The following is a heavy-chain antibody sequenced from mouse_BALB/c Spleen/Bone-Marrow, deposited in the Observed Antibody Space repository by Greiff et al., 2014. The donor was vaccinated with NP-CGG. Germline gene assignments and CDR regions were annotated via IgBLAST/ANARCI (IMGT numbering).Heavy chain of an antibody. V-gene: IGHV2-9*02. CDR2: IWAGGST. D-gene: IGHD1-2*01. CDR1: GFSLTSYG. J-gene: IGHJ4*01. CDR3: ARITTATGAMDY. Sequence: VMLVESGPGLVAPSQSLSITCTVSGFSLTSYGVHWVRQPPGKGLEWLGVIWAGGSTNYNSALMSRLSISKGNSKSQVFLKMYSLQTDDTAMYYCARITTATGAMDYWGQGTSVTVSS.